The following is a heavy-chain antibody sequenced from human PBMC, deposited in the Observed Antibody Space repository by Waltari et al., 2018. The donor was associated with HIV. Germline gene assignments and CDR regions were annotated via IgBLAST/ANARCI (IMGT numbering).Heavy chain of an antibody. CDR3: ARLLITITAYFDY. D-gene: IGHD3-10*01. CDR1: GGSISSSSYY. V-gene: IGHV4-39*01. Sequence: QLQLQESGPGLVKPSETLSLTCTVSGGSISSSSYYWGWIRQPPGKGLEWIGSIYYSGSTYYNPSLKSRVTISVDTSKNQFSLKLSSVTAADTAVYYCARLLITITAYFDYWGQGTLVTVSS. J-gene: IGHJ4*02. CDR2: IYYSGST.